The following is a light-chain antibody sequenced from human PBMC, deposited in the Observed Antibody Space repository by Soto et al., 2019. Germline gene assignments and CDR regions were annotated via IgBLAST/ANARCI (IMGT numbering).Light chain of an antibody. CDR2: EAS. CDR1: QSVNNY. CDR3: QQYKNWPT. V-gene: IGKV3-15*01. J-gene: IGKJ4*01. Sequence: EIVMTQSPATLSVSPGERATLSCRASQSVNNYLAWYQQRPGQAPRLLISEASTRATGIPARFSGSGSGTEFTLTITSLQSEDFAVYYCQQYKNWPTFGGGTTVEIK.